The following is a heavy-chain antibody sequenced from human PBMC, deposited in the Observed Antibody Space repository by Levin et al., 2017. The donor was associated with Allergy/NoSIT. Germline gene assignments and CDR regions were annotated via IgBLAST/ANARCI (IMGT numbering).Heavy chain of an antibody. Sequence: SETLSLTCTVSDGSITTHYWNWIRQSPGRGLEWIGYIYSSENTNYNPSLESRVTISVDASKTQFSLRLRSVTAADTAIYYCARRGGVGTLRPYYFDHWGQGALVIVSS. CDR3: ARRGGVGTLRPYYFDH. J-gene: IGHJ4*02. D-gene: IGHD1/OR15-1a*01. CDR2: IYSSENT. CDR1: DGSITTHY. V-gene: IGHV4-59*11.